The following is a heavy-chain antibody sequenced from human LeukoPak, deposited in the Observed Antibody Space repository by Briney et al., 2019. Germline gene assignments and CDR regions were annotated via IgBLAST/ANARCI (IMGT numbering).Heavy chain of an antibody. Sequence: GESLKISCKGSGYIFTSYSIAWVSKMPGKGLVWMGVIYPYDSEIRYSPSFQGQVTISADKSISTAYLQWSSLKASDTAMYYCARPNWARRYFDYWGQGTLVTVSS. CDR1: GYIFTSYS. V-gene: IGHV5-51*01. D-gene: IGHD7-27*01. CDR2: IYPYDSEI. CDR3: ARPNWARRYFDY. J-gene: IGHJ4*02.